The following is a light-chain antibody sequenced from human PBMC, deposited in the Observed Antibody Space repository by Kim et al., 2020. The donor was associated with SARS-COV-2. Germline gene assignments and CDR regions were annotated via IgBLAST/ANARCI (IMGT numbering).Light chain of an antibody. Sequence: LSASVGDRVTITCRASQGINGALAWYQRKPGKPPKLLIYDASSLKSGVPSRFSGSGYGTDFTLAISILQAEDFATYFCQQFYASHTFGQGTKLEI. CDR2: DAS. J-gene: IGKJ2*01. CDR1: QGINGA. V-gene: IGKV1-13*02. CDR3: QQFYASHT.